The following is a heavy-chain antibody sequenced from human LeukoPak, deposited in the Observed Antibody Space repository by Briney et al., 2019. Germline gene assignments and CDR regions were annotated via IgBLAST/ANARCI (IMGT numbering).Heavy chain of an antibody. CDR2: INHSGST. CDR3: ARLYDYWTERFFDH. J-gene: IGHJ4*02. Sequence: SEILSLTCAVYGGSFSGYYWSWIRQPPGKGLEWIGEINHSGSTNYNPSLKSRVTISVDTSKNQFSLKLSSVTAADTAVYYCARLYDYWTERFFDHWGQGTLVTVSS. D-gene: IGHD3-16*01. V-gene: IGHV4-34*01. CDR1: GGSFSGYY.